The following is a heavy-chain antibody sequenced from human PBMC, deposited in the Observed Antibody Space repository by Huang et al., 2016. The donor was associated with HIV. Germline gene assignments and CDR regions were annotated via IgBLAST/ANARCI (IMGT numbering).Heavy chain of an antibody. D-gene: IGHD3-22*01. V-gene: IGHV4-34*02. CDR3: ARMFKYDSGGYWGNDAFDI. J-gene: IGHJ3*02. CDR1: GVSFSGHY. CDR2: ISDSGRS. Sequence: QVQLQQWGAELLKPSETLSLTCAVSGVSFSGHYWTWIRQPPGRGLAWIGEISDSGRSPYNPSLKSRVTISGDTAQSQFSLKLNSVTAADTAIYYCARMFKYDSGGYWGNDAFDIWGQGTMVTVSS.